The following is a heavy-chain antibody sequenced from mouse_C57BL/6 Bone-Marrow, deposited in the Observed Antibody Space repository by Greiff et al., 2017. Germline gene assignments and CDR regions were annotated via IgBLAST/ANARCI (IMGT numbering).Heavy chain of an antibody. J-gene: IGHJ3*01. CDR2: ISGGGGNT. V-gene: IGHV5-9*01. CDR3: ARRDGNSAWFAY. Sequence: EVKVVESGGGLVKPGGSLKLSCAASGFTFSSYTMSWVRQTPEKRLEWVATISGGGGNTYYPDSVKGRFTISRDNAKNTLYLQMSSLRSEDTALYYCARRDGNSAWFAYWGQGTLVTVSA. D-gene: IGHD2-1*01. CDR1: GFTFSSYT.